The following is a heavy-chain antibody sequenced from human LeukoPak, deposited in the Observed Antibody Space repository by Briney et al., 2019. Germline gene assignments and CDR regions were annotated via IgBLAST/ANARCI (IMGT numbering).Heavy chain of an antibody. V-gene: IGHV4-59*08. CDR1: GGSISSYS. CDR3: VIRAREQRDISPGNWLDP. D-gene: IGHD6-25*01. Sequence: SETLSLTRPVAGGSISSYSWNWIRQPPRNGLEWIGRIYGGNTNYNPSLMRRVTISSDTSKNHLSMNLWSVTAADTAVYYCVIRAREQRDISPGNWLDPWGEGTLVTASS. CDR2: IYGGNT. J-gene: IGHJ5*02.